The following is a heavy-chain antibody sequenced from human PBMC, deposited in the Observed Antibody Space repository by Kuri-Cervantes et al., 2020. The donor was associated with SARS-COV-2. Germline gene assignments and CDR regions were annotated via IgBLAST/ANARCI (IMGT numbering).Heavy chain of an antibody. V-gene: IGHV3-30*18. CDR1: GFTFTSHA. Sequence: LSLTCAVSGFTFTSHAMHWVRQAPGKGLEWVALISYDGSNKSYADSVKGRFTISRDNSKNTLYLQMNSLRAEDTAVYYCAKDQHGIVVVVAAIDYWGQGTLVTVSS. J-gene: IGHJ4*02. D-gene: IGHD2-15*01. CDR2: ISYDGSNK. CDR3: AKDQHGIVVVVAAIDY.